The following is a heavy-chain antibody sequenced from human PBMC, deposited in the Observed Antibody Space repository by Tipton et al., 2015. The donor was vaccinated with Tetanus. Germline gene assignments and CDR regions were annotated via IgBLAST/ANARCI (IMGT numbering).Heavy chain of an antibody. CDR3: ARDNRVPLRFGELLEFYYYYGMDV. D-gene: IGHD3-10*01. J-gene: IGHJ6*02. V-gene: IGHV4-59*01. CDR1: GGSISPYY. Sequence: TLSLTCTVSGGSISPYYWSWIRQPPGKGLEWIGYIYYSGSTNYNPSLKSRVTISVDTSKNQFSLKLSSVTAADTAVYYCARDNRVPLRFGELLEFYYYYGMDVWGQGP. CDR2: IYYSGST.